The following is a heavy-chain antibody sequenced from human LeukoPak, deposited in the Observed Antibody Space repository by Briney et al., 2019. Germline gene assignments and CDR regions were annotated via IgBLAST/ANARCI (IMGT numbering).Heavy chain of an antibody. CDR2: IIPILGIA. J-gene: IGHJ4*02. D-gene: IGHD6-13*01. Sequence: ASVKVSCKASRGTFSSYAISWVRQAPGQGLEWMGRIIPILGIANYAQKFQGRVTITADKSTSTAYMELSSLRSEDTAVYYCARDIAAAGSNYWGQGTLVTVSS. CDR3: ARDIAAAGSNY. V-gene: IGHV1-69*04. CDR1: RGTFSSYA.